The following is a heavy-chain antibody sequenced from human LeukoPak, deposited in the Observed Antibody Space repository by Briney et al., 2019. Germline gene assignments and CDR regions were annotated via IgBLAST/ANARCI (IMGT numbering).Heavy chain of an antibody. Sequence: GGSLRLSCAASGFTFSSYSMIWVRQAPGKGLEWVSSISSSSSYIYYADSVKGRFTISRDNAKNSLYLQMNSLRAEDTAVYYCARVEMATITDYWGQGTLVTVSS. CDR2: ISSSSSYI. J-gene: IGHJ4*02. CDR3: ARVEMATITDY. CDR1: GFTFSSYS. V-gene: IGHV3-21*01. D-gene: IGHD5-24*01.